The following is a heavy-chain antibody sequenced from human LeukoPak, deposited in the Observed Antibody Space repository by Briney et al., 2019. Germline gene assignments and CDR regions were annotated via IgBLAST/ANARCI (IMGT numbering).Heavy chain of an antibody. CDR3: APSRGLDMIFND. Sequence: PGGSLRLSCAASGFTFSNYAMSWVRQAPGEGPEWVSSISGNAGSIHYADSVKGRFTISRDNSRNTLYVQMNSLRAEDTAVYYCAPSRGLDMIFNDWGQGTLVTVSS. J-gene: IGHJ4*02. CDR2: ISGNAGSI. CDR1: GFTFSNYA. V-gene: IGHV3-23*01. D-gene: IGHD2-2*03.